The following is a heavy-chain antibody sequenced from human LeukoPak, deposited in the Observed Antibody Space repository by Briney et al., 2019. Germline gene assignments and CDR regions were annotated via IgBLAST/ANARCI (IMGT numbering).Heavy chain of an antibody. CDR2: IYYSGST. CDR3: ARRQAGTSWRDY. J-gene: IGHJ4*02. V-gene: IGHV4-39*01. CDR1: DGSISSSSYY. D-gene: IGHD6-13*01. Sequence: SETLSLTCTVSDGSISSSSYYWGWIRQSPGKGLEWIGNIYYSGSTYYNPSLKSRVTISVDTSKKEFSLKMTSVTAADTAVYYCARRQAGTSWRDYWGQGTLVTVSS.